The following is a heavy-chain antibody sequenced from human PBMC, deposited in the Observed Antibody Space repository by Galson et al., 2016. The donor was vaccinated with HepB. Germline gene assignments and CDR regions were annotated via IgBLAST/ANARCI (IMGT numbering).Heavy chain of an antibody. CDR2: INLDGIEK. D-gene: IGHD2-15*01. Sequence: SLRLSCAASGFTFSDYWMTWVRQAPGKGLECVANINLDGIEKNYVDSVRGRFTISRDNAKKSVYLQMNSLRVEDTALYYCAREGYCSGVGCRGRDWFDAWGQGTPVTVSS. V-gene: IGHV3-7*01. J-gene: IGHJ5*02. CDR3: AREGYCSGVGCRGRDWFDA. CDR1: GFTFSDYW.